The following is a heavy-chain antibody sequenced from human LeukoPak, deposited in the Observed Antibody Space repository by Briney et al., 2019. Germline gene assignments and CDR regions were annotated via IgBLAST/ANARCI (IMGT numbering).Heavy chain of an antibody. CDR3: AKDGLVNEASYAFDI. D-gene: IGHD3-16*02. CDR1: GFTFSSYG. Sequence: GRSLRLSCAASGFTFSSYGMHWVRQAPGKGLEWVAVIWYGGSNKYYADSVKGRFTISRDNSKNTLYLQMNSLRAEDTAVYYCAKDGLVNEASYAFDIWGQGTMVTVSS. CDR2: IWYGGSNK. J-gene: IGHJ3*02. V-gene: IGHV3-30*18.